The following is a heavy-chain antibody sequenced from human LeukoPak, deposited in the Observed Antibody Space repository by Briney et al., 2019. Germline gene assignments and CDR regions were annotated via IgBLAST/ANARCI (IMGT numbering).Heavy chain of an antibody. CDR3: AAEVPPYYYDSSGYVY. CDR1: GFTVSSNY. V-gene: IGHV3-23*01. Sequence: GGSLRLSCAASGFTVSSNYMSWVRQAPGKGLEWVSAISGSGGSTYYADSVKGRFTISRDNSKNTLYLQMNSLRAEDTAVYYCAAEVPPYYYDSSGYVYWGQGTLVTVSS. J-gene: IGHJ4*02. CDR2: ISGSGGST. D-gene: IGHD3-22*01.